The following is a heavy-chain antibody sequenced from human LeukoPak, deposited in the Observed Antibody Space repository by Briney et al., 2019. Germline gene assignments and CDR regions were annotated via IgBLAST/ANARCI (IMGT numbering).Heavy chain of an antibody. CDR2: MNPNSGNT. D-gene: IGHD6-6*01. Sequence: ASVKVSCKASGYTFTSYDINWVRQATGQGLEWMGWMNPNSGNTGYAQKFQGRVTMTRDTSISTAYMELSRLRSDDTAVYYCARESSSSAFDYWGQGTLVTVSS. J-gene: IGHJ4*02. CDR3: ARESSSSAFDY. CDR1: GYTFTSYD. V-gene: IGHV1-8*01.